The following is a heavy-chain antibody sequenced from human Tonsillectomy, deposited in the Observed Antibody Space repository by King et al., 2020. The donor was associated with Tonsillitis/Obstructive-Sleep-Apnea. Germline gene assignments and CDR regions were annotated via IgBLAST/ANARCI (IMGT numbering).Heavy chain of an antibody. V-gene: IGHV3-7*04. D-gene: IGHD3-3*01. J-gene: IGHJ6*03. CDR3: ARYACEGFLAWLSPGSYYYYYMDV. Sequence: VQLVESGGGLVQPGGSLRLSCAASGFTFSSYWMSWVRQAPGKGLEWGANIKQDGSEKYYVDSVKGRFTLSRDNAKNSLYLQMNSLRAEDTAVYYCARYACEGFLAWLSPGSYYYYYMDVWGKGTTFTVSS. CDR2: IKQDGSEK. CDR1: GFTFSSYW.